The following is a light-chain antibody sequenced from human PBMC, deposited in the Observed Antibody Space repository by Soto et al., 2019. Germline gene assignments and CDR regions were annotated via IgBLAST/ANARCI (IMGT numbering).Light chain of an antibody. CDR1: QSLGSAY. Sequence: EIVLTQSPGTLSLSPGERGTLSCRANQSLGSAYLAWYQQKPGQAPRLLIHGASSRAAAIPDRFSGSGSGTDFTLTISNLEPEDFAVYYCQQYDASPFTFCPGTKVD. CDR3: QQYDASPFT. CDR2: GAS. V-gene: IGKV3-20*01. J-gene: IGKJ3*01.